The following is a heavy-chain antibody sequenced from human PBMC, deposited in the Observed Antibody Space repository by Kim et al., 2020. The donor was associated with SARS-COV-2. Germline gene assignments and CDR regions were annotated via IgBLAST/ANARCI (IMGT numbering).Heavy chain of an antibody. J-gene: IGHJ1*01. Sequence: GGSLRLSCTAPGFTLSTYSMKWVRQAPGKGLKWVSSISVGETHMYYADSVKGRFTISRDSAKNSLYLQMNSLRAEDTAVYYCAAQKAYGDDRGFQFWGQGTLVTVSS. V-gene: IGHV3-21*06. CDR1: GFTLSTYS. CDR3: AAQKAYGDDRGFQF. CDR2: ISVGETHM. D-gene: IGHD4-17*01.